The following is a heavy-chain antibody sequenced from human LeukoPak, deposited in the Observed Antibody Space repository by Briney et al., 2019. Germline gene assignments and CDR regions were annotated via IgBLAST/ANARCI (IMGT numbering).Heavy chain of an antibody. CDR1: GFTFSSYS. V-gene: IGHV3-21*01. CDR2: ISSSSTYI. CDR3: ARDADYVWGSYRYRGLYFDY. D-gene: IGHD3-16*02. J-gene: IGHJ4*02. Sequence: PGGSLRLSCAASGFTFSSYSMNWVRQAPGKGLEWVSSISSSSTYIYYADSVKGRFTISRDNAKNSLYLQMNSLRAEDTAVYYCARDADYVWGSYRYRGLYFDYWGQGTLVTVSS.